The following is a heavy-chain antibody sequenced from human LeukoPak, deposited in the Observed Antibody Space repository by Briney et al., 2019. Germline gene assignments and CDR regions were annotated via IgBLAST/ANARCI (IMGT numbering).Heavy chain of an antibody. Sequence: PSETLSLTCTVSGGSISSYYWSWIRQPPGKGLEWIGYIYYSGSTNYNPSLKSRVTISVDTSKNQFSLKLSSVTAADTAVYYCARDQAYGDRRDYYYGMDVWGQGTTVTVSS. D-gene: IGHD4-17*01. J-gene: IGHJ6*02. CDR3: ARDQAYGDRRDYYYGMDV. CDR1: GGSISSYY. V-gene: IGHV4-59*01. CDR2: IYYSGST.